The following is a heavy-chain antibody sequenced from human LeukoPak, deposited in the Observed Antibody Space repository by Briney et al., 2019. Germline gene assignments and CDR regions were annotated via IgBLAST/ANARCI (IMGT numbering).Heavy chain of an antibody. D-gene: IGHD2-15*01. J-gene: IGHJ1*01. CDR3: AREEDRYCSGGSCYSFGYFQH. V-gene: IGHV3-66*01. CDR2: IYSGGST. CDR1: GFTVSSNY. Sequence: PGGSLRLSCAASGFTVSSNYMSWVRQAPGKGLEWVSVIYSGGSTYYADSVKGRFTISRDNSKNTLYLQMNSLRAEDTAVYYCAREEDRYCSGGSCYSFGYFQHWGQGTLVTVSS.